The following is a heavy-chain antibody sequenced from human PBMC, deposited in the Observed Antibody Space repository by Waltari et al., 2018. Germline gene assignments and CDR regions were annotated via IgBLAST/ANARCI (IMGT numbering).Heavy chain of an antibody. D-gene: IGHD4-4*01. V-gene: IGHV3-7*01. CDR3: ASAPLTVTGWFDP. CDR2: IKQDGSEK. CDR1: GLPFSSCW. J-gene: IGHJ5*02. Sequence: EVQLVESGGGLVQPGGSLRLSCAASGLPFSSCWMSWVRRAPGKGLEWVANIKQDGSEKYYVDSVKGRFTISRDNAKNSLYLQMNSLRAEDTAVYYCASAPLTVTGWFDPWGQGTLVTVSS.